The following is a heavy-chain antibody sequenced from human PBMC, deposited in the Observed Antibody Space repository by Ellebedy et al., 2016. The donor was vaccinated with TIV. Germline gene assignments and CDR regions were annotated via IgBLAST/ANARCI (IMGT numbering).Heavy chain of an antibody. V-gene: IGHV1-69*13. Sequence: AASVKVSCKTSGFTFTSYGISWVRQAPGQGLEWMGGTIPIFGTANYAQKFQGRVTITADESTSTAYMELSSLRSEDTAVYYCARGAPSDYFDSWGQGTLVTVSS. J-gene: IGHJ4*02. CDR2: TIPIFGTA. CDR3: ARGAPSDYFDS. CDR1: GFTFTSYG.